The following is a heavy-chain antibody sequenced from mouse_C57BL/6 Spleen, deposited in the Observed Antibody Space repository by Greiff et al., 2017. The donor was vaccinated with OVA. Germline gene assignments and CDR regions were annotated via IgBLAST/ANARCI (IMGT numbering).Heavy chain of an antibody. CDR3: ARANWYYFDY. D-gene: IGHD4-1*01. V-gene: IGHV1-85*01. CDR2: IYPRAGST. J-gene: IGHJ2*01. Sequence: QVQLQQSGPELVKPGASVKLSCKASGYTFTSYDINWVKQRPGQGLEWIGWIYPRAGSTKYNEKFKGKATLTVDTSSSTAYMELHSLTSEDSAVYFCARANWYYFDYWGQGTTLTVSS. CDR1: GYTFTSYD.